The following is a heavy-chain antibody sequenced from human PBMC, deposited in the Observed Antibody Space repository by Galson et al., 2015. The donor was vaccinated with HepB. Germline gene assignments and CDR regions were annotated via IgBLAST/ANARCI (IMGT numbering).Heavy chain of an antibody. Sequence: SLRLSCEASGFTVSSNYMRWVRQAPGKGLEWVSVIYSGGTTYYADSVKGRFTISRHNSKNTLYLQMNSLRAEDTAVYYCARNPSGYYYPDYFDYWGQGTLVTVSS. V-gene: IGHV3-53*04. CDR3: ARNPSGYYYPDYFDY. J-gene: IGHJ4*02. D-gene: IGHD1-26*01. CDR2: IYSGGTT. CDR1: GFTVSSNY.